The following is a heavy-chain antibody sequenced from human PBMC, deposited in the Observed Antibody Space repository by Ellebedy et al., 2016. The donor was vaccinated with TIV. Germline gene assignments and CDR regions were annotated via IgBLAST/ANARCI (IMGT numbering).Heavy chain of an antibody. CDR2: ITNSGTST. CDR3: ARSGELDS. D-gene: IGHD1-26*01. Sequence: GESLKISCAASGFTFSNNAMSWVRQAPGKGLEWISAITNSGTSTYYADSVKCRFTISRDNSKDTLYLQVNSLRAEDTAVYYCARSGELDSWGQGTLVTVSS. CDR1: GFTFSNNA. V-gene: IGHV3-23*01. J-gene: IGHJ4*02.